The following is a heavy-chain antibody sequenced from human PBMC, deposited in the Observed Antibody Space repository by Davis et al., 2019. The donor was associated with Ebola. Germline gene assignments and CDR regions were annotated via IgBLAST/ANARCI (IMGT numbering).Heavy chain of an antibody. V-gene: IGHV3-23*01. D-gene: IGHD2-15*01. Sequence: GESLKISCAASRFSVSNYAMTWVRQAPGKGLEWVSGMSGSGDGIYYADSVKGRFTISRDNSKNSLYLQMNSLRAEDTALYYCARDFCSGSGCSHYFRGMDVWGQGTTVTVSS. J-gene: IGHJ6*02. CDR3: ARDFCSGSGCSHYFRGMDV. CDR2: MSGSGDGI. CDR1: RFSVSNYA.